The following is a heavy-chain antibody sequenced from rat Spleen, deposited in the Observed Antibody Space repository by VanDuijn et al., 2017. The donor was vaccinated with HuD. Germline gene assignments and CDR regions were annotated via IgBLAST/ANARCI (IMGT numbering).Heavy chain of an antibody. J-gene: IGHJ3*01. D-gene: IGHD2-1*01. CDR3: ATSTYDWFVY. V-gene: IGHV5-29*01. CDR2: ISYDGTST. CDR1: GFTFSSYW. Sequence: EVQLVETGGGLVQPGRSLKLSCVASGFTFSSYWMYWIRQAPGKGLEWVATISYDGTSTYYRDSVKGRFTISRDNAKSTLYLQMDSLRSEDTATYYCATSTYDWFVYWGQGTLVTVSS.